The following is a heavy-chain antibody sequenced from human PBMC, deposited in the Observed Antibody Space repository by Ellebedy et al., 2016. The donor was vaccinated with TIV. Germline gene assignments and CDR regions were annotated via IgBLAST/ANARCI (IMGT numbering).Heavy chain of an antibody. CDR2: ISYNGGEV. CDR3: ARFSRGAPFADYLYFMDV. CDR1: GFTFTQYW. V-gene: IGHV3-21*01. Sequence: GESLKISCAASGFTFTQYWLNWVRQAPGKGLEWVSSISYNGGEVFYADSVKGRFTISRDNAMNSLYLHINSLRAEDTAVYYCARFSRGAPFADYLYFMDVWGKGITVIVSS. D-gene: IGHD3-10*01. J-gene: IGHJ6*03.